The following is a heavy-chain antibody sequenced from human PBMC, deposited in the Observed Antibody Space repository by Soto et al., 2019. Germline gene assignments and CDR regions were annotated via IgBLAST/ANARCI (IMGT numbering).Heavy chain of an antibody. CDR3: AKDLKYSYGRDY. V-gene: IGHV3-23*01. J-gene: IGHJ4*02. CDR1: GFTFSSYA. CDR2: ISGSGGST. Sequence: GGSLRLSCAASGFTFSSYAISWVLQAPGKGLEWVSAISGSGGSTYYADSVKGRFTISRDNSKNTLYLQMNSLRAEDTAVYYCAKDLKYSYGRDYWGQGTLVTVSS. D-gene: IGHD5-18*01.